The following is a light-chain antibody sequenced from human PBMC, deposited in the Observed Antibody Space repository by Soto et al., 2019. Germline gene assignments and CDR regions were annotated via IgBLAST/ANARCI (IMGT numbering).Light chain of an antibody. J-gene: IGKJ1*01. CDR2: DTS. Sequence: VLTKSPATLSLSPGERATLYCGASQRVSGGFLAWYQQKPGLAPRLILYDTSFRATGIPDRFSGSGSGTDFTLTISRLDPEDFAVYYCQQYGSSPSFGQGTKVDIK. CDR1: QRVSGGF. V-gene: IGKV3D-20*01. CDR3: QQYGSSPS.